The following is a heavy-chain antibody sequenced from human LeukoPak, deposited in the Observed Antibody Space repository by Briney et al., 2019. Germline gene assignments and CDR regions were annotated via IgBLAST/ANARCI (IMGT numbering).Heavy chain of an antibody. J-gene: IGHJ4*02. CDR2: IKKDGSEK. CDR1: GGSFSGYY. CDR3: ARHLSGVTGYTYGRGIDY. Sequence: ETLSLTCAVYGGSFSGYYWSWIRQAPGKGLEWVANIKKDGSEKYYVDSVKGRFTISRDNAKKSLYLQMNSLRAEDTAVYYCARHLSGVTGYTYGRGIDYWGQGTLVTVSS. V-gene: IGHV3-7*01. D-gene: IGHD5-18*01.